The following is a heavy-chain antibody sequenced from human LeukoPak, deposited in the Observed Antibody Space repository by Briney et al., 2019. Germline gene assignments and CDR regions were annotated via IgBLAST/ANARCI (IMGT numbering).Heavy chain of an antibody. D-gene: IGHD3-22*01. CDR1: GFTFSSYS. V-gene: IGHV3-21*01. J-gene: IGHJ4*02. CDR3: ARDQGDYYDSSGQDY. CDR2: ISSSSSSYI. Sequence: PGGSLRLSCAASGFTFSSYSMNWVRQAPGKGLEWVSSISSSSSSYIYYADSVKGRFTISRDNAKNSLYLQMNSLRAEDTAVYYCARDQGDYYDSSGQDYWGQGTLVTVSS.